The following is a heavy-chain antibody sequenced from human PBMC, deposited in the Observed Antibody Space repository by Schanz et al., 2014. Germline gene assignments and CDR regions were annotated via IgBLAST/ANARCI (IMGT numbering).Heavy chain of an antibody. Sequence: VQLVESGGGVVQPGRSLRLSCVASGFTFSSYDVFWVRQAPGKGLEWVSAISGGGGTTYYADSVKGRFTISRDNSKNTLYLQMNSLRPEDTAVYYCAKSQGSSFDSWGQGTLVTVSS. CDR3: AKSQGSSFDS. CDR1: GFTFSSYD. V-gene: IGHV3-23*04. CDR2: ISGGGGTT. D-gene: IGHD6-13*01. J-gene: IGHJ4*02.